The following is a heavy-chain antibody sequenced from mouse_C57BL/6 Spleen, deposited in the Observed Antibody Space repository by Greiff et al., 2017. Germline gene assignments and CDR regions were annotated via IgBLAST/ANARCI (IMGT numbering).Heavy chain of an antibody. CDR2: IGPGSGST. CDR3: AIITTVVARYAMDY. Sequence: VQRVESGAELVKPGASVKISCKASGYTFTDYYINWVKQRPGQGLEWIGKIGPGSGSTYYNEKFKGKATLTADKSSSTAYMQLSSLTSEDSAVYFCAIITTVVARYAMDYWGQGTSVTVSS. V-gene: IGHV1-77*01. D-gene: IGHD1-1*01. CDR1: GYTFTDYY. J-gene: IGHJ4*01.